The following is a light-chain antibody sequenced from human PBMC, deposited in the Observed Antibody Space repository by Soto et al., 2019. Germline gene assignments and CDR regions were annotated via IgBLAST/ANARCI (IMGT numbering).Light chain of an antibody. CDR3: QAWDSSTSV. CDR2: QDT. CDR1: KLGNKY. J-gene: IGLJ2*01. V-gene: IGLV3-1*01. Sequence: SSELTQPPSLSVSPGQTASITCSGDKLGNKYVCWYQQKPGQSPVLVIYQDTKRPSGIPERFSGSNSGNTATLTISGTQALDEADYYCQAWDSSTSVFGGGTKLTVL.